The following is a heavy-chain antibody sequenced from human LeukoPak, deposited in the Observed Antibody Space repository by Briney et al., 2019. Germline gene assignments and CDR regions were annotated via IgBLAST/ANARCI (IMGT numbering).Heavy chain of an antibody. V-gene: IGHV4-61*02. CDR1: GGSISSGSYY. D-gene: IGHD5-18*01. Sequence: SQTLSLTCTVSGGSISSGSYYWSWIRQPAGKGLEWIGRIYTSGSTNYNPSLKSRVTISVDTSKNQFSLKLSSVTAADTAVYYCARHGYSYGFYWFDPWGQGTLVTVSS. J-gene: IGHJ5*02. CDR2: IYTSGST. CDR3: ARHGYSYGFYWFDP.